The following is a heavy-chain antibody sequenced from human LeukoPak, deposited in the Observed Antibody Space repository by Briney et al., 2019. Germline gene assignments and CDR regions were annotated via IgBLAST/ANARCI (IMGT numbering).Heavy chain of an antibody. CDR1: GYTFTSYD. J-gene: IGHJ4*02. D-gene: IGHD5-24*01. V-gene: IGHV1-8*03. CDR2: MNPNSGNT. CDR3: AREVGDGYNAHFDY. Sequence: GASVKVSRKASGYTFTSYDINWVRQATGQGLEWMGWMNPNSGNTGYAQKFQGRVTITRNTSISTAYMELSSLRSEDTAVYYCAREVGDGYNAHFDYWGQGTLVTVSS.